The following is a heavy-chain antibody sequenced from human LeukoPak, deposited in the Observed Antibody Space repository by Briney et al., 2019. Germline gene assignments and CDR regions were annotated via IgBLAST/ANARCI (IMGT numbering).Heavy chain of an antibody. CDR3: ARDGASGSYTNWFDP. V-gene: IGHV3-21*01. CDR1: GFTFSSYS. Sequence: GGSLRLSCAASGFTFSSYSMNWVRQAPGKGLEWVSSISSSNSYIYYADSVKGRFTISRDNAKNSLYLQMNSLRAEDTAVYYCARDGASGSYTNWFDPWGQGTLVTVSS. D-gene: IGHD1-26*01. CDR2: ISSSNSYI. J-gene: IGHJ5*02.